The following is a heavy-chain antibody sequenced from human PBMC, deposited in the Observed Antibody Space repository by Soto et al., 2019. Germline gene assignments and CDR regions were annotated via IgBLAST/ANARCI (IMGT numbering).Heavy chain of an antibody. D-gene: IGHD2-21*01. CDR3: AKDRGWGGDCFDY. CDR2: ISGSGGST. V-gene: IGHV3-23*01. J-gene: IGHJ4*02. Sequence: GGSLRLSCAASGFTFSSYAMSWVRQAPGKGLEWVSAISGSGGSTYYADSVKGRFTISRDNSKNTLYLQMNSRRAEDTAVYYCAKDRGWGGDCFDYWGQGSLVTVSS. CDR1: GFTFSSYA.